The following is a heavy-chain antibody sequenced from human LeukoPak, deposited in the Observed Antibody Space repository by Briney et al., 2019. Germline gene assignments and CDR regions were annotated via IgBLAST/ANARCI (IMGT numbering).Heavy chain of an antibody. Sequence: ASVKVSCKASGYTFTGYYMHWVRQAPGQGLEWMGWINPNSGGTNYAQKFQGRVTMTRGTSISTAYMELSRLRSDDTAVYYCARDLIAVAGIHAFDIWGQGTMVTVSS. CDR3: ARDLIAVAGIHAFDI. V-gene: IGHV1-2*02. D-gene: IGHD6-19*01. J-gene: IGHJ3*02. CDR2: INPNSGGT. CDR1: GYTFTGYY.